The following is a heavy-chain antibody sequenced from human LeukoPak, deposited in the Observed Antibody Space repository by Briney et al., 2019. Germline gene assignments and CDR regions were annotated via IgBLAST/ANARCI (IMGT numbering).Heavy chain of an antibody. Sequence: SETLSLTCTVSGGSISSYYWSWIRQPAGKGLVWIGRIYTSGSTNYNPSLKSRVTISVDKSKNQFSLKLSSVTAADTAVYYCATDAFDIWGQGTMVTVSS. CDR1: GGSISSYY. CDR2: IYTSGST. CDR3: ATDAFDI. J-gene: IGHJ3*02. V-gene: IGHV4-4*07.